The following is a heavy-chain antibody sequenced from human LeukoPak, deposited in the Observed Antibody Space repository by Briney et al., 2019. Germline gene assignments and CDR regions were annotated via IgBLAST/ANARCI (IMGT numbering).Heavy chain of an antibody. D-gene: IGHD3-3*01. J-gene: IGHJ5*02. CDR3: ARGIFGVVIIEDNGFVP. CDR1: GYTFTGYY. V-gene: IGHV1-2*02. Sequence: ASVKVSCKASGYTFTGYYIHWVRQAPGQGLEWMGWINPNSGGTNYAQKFQGRVTMTRDTSISTAYMELSRLRSEDTAVYYCARGIFGVVIIEDNGFVPWGQGNLVTASS. CDR2: INPNSGGT.